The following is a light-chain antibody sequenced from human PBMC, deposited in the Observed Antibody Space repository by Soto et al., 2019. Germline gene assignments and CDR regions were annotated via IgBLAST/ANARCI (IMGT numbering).Light chain of an antibody. CDR1: QAISSN. V-gene: IGKV3-15*01. CDR3: QHYNSRLGT. Sequence: EIVMTQSPATLSVSPGERATLSCRASQAISSNFAWYQQKPGQAPRLLIYGASTRATAIPGRFSGSGAGTEFSLPISSLQSAEFAVYYCQHYNSRLGTFXGGTKADIK. CDR2: GAS. J-gene: IGKJ4*01.